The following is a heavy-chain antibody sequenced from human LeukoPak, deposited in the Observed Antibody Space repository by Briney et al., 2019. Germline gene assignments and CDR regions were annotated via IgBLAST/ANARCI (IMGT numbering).Heavy chain of an antibody. V-gene: IGHV1-2*02. CDR2: INPDSGGT. D-gene: IGHD3-22*01. CDR1: GYTFTGYY. J-gene: IGHJ3*01. CDR3: ARTVYDTLDSDASDF. Sequence: ASVKVSCKASGYTFTGYYMHWVRQAPGQGLEWMGWINPDSGGTNNAQKFQGRVTMTRDTSISTAYMELSRLRSDDTAVYYCARTVYDTLDSDASDFWGQGTMVIVSS.